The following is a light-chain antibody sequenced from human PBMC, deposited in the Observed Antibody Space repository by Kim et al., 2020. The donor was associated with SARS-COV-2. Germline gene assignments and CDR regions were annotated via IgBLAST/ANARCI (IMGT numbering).Light chain of an antibody. V-gene: IGLV2-14*04. CDR3: SSYSSSSTLVV. Sequence: SITISCTGTSSDVGCYNHVSWYQQHPGKAPKLMIYDVSHRPSGVSDRFSGAKSGNTASLTISGLQAEDEADYYWSSYSSSSTLVVFGGGTQLTVL. J-gene: IGLJ2*01. CDR2: DVS. CDR1: SSDVGCYNH.